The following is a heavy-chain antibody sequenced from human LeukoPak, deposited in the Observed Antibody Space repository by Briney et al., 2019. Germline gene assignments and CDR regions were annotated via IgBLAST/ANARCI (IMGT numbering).Heavy chain of an antibody. D-gene: IGHD3-22*01. CDR2: INPNSGGT. V-gene: IGHV1-2*02. Sequence: ASVKVYCKASGYTFTGYYMHWVRQAPGQGLEWMGWINPNSGGTNYAQKFQGRVTMTRDTSISTAYMELSRLRSDDTAVYYCASRPGEDYYDSSGYYRYWGQGTLVTVSS. CDR1: GYTFTGYY. CDR3: ASRPGEDYYDSSGYYRY. J-gene: IGHJ4*02.